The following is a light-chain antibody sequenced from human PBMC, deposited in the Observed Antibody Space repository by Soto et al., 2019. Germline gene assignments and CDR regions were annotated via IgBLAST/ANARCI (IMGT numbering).Light chain of an antibody. CDR3: QQSYSTPQT. J-gene: IGKJ1*01. Sequence: DIQMTQSPSSLSVSVRDRVTISCRASQSISTYLNWYQQKPGKAPKLLIYAASSLQSGVPSRFSGSGSGTDFTLTISSLQPEDFATYYCQQSYSTPQTFGQGTKVDIK. V-gene: IGKV1-39*01. CDR1: QSISTY. CDR2: AAS.